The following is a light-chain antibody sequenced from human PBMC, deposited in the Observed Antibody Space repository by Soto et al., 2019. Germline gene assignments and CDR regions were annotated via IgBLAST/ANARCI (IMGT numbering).Light chain of an antibody. J-gene: IGKJ1*01. CDR2: HAT. CDR1: QRIRNW. Sequence: TLPASVVVSNTYTCRASQRIRNWLAWYQQDPGTAPKLLIYHATTLASGAPTRFSGSGSGTKFPLTISSLRPDDFATYYCQQYNSHSFGQGSNV. V-gene: IGKV1-5*01. CDR3: QQYNSHS.